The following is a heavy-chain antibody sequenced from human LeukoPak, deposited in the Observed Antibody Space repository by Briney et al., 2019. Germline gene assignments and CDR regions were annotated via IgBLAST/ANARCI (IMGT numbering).Heavy chain of an antibody. D-gene: IGHD2-8*01. Sequence: GASVKVSCKASGYTFTGYYMHWVRQAPGQGLEWMGWSNPNSGGTNYAQKFQGWVTMTRDTSISTAYMELSRLRSDDTAVYYCARGIRRVHATWSEGGNNWFDPWGQGTLVTVSS. V-gene: IGHV1-2*04. CDR2: SNPNSGGT. J-gene: IGHJ5*02. CDR3: ARGIRRVHATWSEGGNNWFDP. CDR1: GYTFTGYY.